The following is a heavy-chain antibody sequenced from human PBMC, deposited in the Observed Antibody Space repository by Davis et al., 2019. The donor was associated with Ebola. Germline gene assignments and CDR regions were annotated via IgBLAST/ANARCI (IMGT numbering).Heavy chain of an antibody. D-gene: IGHD5-24*01. Sequence: AASVKVSCKAPGVTLNNYGINWVRQAPGQGYQWIGRIIPMTGSTNYAQRFQGRITITADKSTNTAYMEMNSLTSEDTAVYYCAAKLGGAYNYWAPTFDYWCQVTLVTVSS. V-gene: IGHV1-69*04. J-gene: IGHJ4*02. CDR3: AAKLGGAYNYWAPTFDY. CDR2: IIPMTGST. CDR1: GVTLNNYG.